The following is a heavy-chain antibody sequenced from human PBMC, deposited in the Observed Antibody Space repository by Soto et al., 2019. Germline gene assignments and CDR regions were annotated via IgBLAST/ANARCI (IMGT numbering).Heavy chain of an antibody. V-gene: IGHV5-51*01. CDR1: GYSFTSYW. J-gene: IGHJ4*02. CDR2: IYPGDSDT. CDR3: ARSLGFDSSSFGLFHY. Sequence: PGESLKISCKGSGYSFTSYWIGWVRQMPGKGLEWMGIIYPGDSDTRYSPSFQGQVTISADKSISTAYLQWSSLKASDTAMYYCARSLGFDSSSFGLFHYCGQGTLLTVYS. D-gene: IGHD6-6*01.